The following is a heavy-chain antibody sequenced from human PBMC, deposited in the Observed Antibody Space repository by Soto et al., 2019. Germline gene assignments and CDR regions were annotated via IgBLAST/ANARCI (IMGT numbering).Heavy chain of an antibody. CDR3: ASGWFGEFVYYFDY. J-gene: IGHJ4*02. Sequence: GASVKVSCKASGYTFTSYGISWVRRAPGQGLEWMGWISAYNGNTNYAQKLQGRVTMTTDTSTSTAYMELRSLGSDDTAVYYCASGWFGEFVYYFDYWGQGTLVTVSS. CDR2: ISAYNGNT. CDR1: GYTFTSYG. V-gene: IGHV1-18*01. D-gene: IGHD3-10*01.